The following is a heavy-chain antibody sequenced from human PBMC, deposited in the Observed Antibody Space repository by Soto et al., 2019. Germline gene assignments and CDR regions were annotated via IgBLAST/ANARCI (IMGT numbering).Heavy chain of an antibody. J-gene: IGHJ3*02. D-gene: IGHD3-9*01. CDR2: ISSSRSYT. Sequence: VGSLRLSCAASGCTFSDYYMSWIRQDPGKGLEWVSYISSSRSYTNYADSVKGRFTISRDNAKNSLYLQMNSLRAEDTAVYYCARDADILTGSDAFDIWGQGTMVTVSS. CDR1: GCTFSDYY. V-gene: IGHV3-11*05. CDR3: ARDADILTGSDAFDI.